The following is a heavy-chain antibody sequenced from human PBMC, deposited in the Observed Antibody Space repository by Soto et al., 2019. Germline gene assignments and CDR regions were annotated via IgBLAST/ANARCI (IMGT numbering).Heavy chain of an antibody. CDR2: LIPIYDEP. Sequence: QVQLVQSGAEVKNPGSSVRVSCKTSGFTFNVYGIHWVRQAPGQGFEWMGGLIPIYDEPNYAQKFQGRVTITADKSTATVYLELNSLRSEDTAVYFCARVRDPHLDHYGLDVWGQGTTVTVSS. CDR3: ARVRDPHLDHYGLDV. CDR1: GFTFNVYG. J-gene: IGHJ6*02. V-gene: IGHV1-69*06.